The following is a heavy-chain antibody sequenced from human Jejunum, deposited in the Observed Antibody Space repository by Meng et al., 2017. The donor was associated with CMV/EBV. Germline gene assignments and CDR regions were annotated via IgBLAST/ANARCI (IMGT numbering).Heavy chain of an antibody. J-gene: IGHJ4*02. CDR1: GFTFSSYG. D-gene: IGHD3-3*01. Sequence: QGRLGGSGGGVVQPGGSLRLSCAASGFTFSSYGMHWVRQAPGKGLEWVALIRYDESHEYYADSVKGRFTISRDNSKNTLYLQMNSLRAEDTSVYYCARGFSYYVDYWGQGTLVTVSS. CDR2: IRYDESHE. V-gene: IGHV3-30*02. CDR3: ARGFSYYVDY.